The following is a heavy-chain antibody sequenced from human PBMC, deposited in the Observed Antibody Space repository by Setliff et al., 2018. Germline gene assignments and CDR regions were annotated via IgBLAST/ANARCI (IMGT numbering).Heavy chain of an antibody. V-gene: IGHV4-59*11. J-gene: IGHJ4*02. Sequence: SETLSLTCTVSGDSIYNHFWSWVRQPPGKGLEWIGYIYSTGSTNYNPSLTSRVTISVDTSENKFSLKLRSVTAADTAVYYCARIVAGKVSLDYWGQGTLVTVSS. CDR1: GDSIYNHF. CDR2: IYSTGST. D-gene: IGHD6-19*01. CDR3: ARIVAGKVSLDY.